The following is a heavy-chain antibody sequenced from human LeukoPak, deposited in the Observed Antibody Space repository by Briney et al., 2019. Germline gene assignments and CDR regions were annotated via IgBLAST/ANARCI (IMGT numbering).Heavy chain of an antibody. J-gene: IGHJ4*02. Sequence: GGSLRLSCAASGCTFSSCAMSWVRQAPGKGLEWVSSISGSGSIIYYADSVRGRFTISRDNSKNTLYLQMNSLSAEDTAIYYCAKESAGSYYKDFWGQGTLVTASS. V-gene: IGHV3-23*01. D-gene: IGHD3-10*01. CDR2: ISGSGSII. CDR1: GCTFSSCA. CDR3: AKESAGSYYKDF.